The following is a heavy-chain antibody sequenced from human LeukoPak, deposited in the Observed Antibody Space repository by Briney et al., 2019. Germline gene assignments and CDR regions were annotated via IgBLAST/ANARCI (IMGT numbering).Heavy chain of an antibody. V-gene: IGHV3-11*01. D-gene: IGHD2-8*01. CDR3: STDPRLLMY. CDR1: GFNISVSEFSISDSY. J-gene: IGHJ4*01. Sequence: GGSLRLSCVVSGFNISVSEFSISDSYMTRIRQTPGKGLEWLAYISGSGSHIYFADSVKGRFTISRDNAKNSLYLQMNSLRPEDTALYYCSTDPRLLMYGGHGTLVTVSS. CDR2: ISGSGSHI.